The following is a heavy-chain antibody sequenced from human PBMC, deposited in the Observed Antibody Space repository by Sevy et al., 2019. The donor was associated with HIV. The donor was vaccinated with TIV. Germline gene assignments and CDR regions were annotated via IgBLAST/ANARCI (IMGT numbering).Heavy chain of an antibody. J-gene: IGHJ5*02. CDR2: INIYNGNT. D-gene: IGHD3-16*01. CDR3: ARMRNLGEPSDP. V-gene: IGHV1-18*01. Sequence: ASVKVSCKPSGYTFTTFGINWVRQAPGQGLEWMAWINIYNGNTIYAQNLQGRVTLTRDISTNTAYMELRSLTSDDTAVYYCARMRNLGEPSDPWGQGALVTVSS. CDR1: GYTFTTFG.